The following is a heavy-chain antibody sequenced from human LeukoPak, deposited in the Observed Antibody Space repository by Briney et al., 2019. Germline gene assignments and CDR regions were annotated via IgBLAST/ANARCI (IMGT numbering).Heavy chain of an antibody. V-gene: IGHV3-7*01. J-gene: IGHJ4*02. CDR1: GFTFSGFS. D-gene: IGHD3-10*01. Sequence: GGSLRLSCAASGFTFSGFSMSWVRQSPTKGLEWVANIKQDGSERYYVDSVKGRYTISRDNAKNSLSLLMNNLRVEDTAVYYCARAGSHWHYVYWGQGTVVTVSS. CDR3: ARAGSHWHYVY. CDR2: IKQDGSER.